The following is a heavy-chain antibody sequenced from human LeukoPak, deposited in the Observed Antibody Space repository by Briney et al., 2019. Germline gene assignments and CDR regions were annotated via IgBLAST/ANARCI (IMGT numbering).Heavy chain of an antibody. J-gene: IGHJ6*04. D-gene: IGHD2-2*01. CDR2: IIPIFGTA. Sequence: ASVNLSCKASGGTFSSYAISWVRQAPGQGLEWMGGIIPIFGTANYAQTFQGRVTITADKSTSTAYMELSSLRSEDTAVYYCASGGVGYCSSTSCRRAYYYYGMDVWGKGTTVTVSS. V-gene: IGHV1-69*06. CDR3: ASGGVGYCSSTSCRRAYYYYGMDV. CDR1: GGTFSSYA.